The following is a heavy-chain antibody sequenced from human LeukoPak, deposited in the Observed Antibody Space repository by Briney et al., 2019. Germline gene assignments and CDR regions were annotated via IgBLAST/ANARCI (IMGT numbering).Heavy chain of an antibody. D-gene: IGHD4-17*01. J-gene: IGHJ4*02. CDR1: GFTFSSYT. Sequence: GGSLILSCAASGFTFSSYTMNWVRQAPGKGLEWVSSISSSSSYIYYADSVKGRITISRDNAKNSLYLQMNGLRVEDTAVYYCARDRRTMTTCDYWGQGTLVTVSS. V-gene: IGHV3-21*01. CDR3: ARDRRTMTTCDY. CDR2: ISSSSSYI.